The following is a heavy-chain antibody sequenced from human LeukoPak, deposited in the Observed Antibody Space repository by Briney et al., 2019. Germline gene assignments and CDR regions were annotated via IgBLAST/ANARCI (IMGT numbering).Heavy chain of an antibody. V-gene: IGHV1-2*04. CDR1: GYTFTGYY. D-gene: IGHD2-21*02. CDR3: ARGGYYCGGDCYSQALGY. CDR2: INPNSGGT. Sequence: ASVKVSCKASGYTFTGYYMHWVRQAPGQGLEWMGWINPNSGGTNYAQKFQGWVTMTRDTSISTAYMELSRLRSDDTAVYYCARGGYYCGGDCYSQALGYWGQGTLVTVSP. J-gene: IGHJ4*02.